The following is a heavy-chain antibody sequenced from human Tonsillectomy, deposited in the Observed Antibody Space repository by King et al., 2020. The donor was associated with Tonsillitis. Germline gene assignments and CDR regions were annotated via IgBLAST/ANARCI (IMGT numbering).Heavy chain of an antibody. J-gene: IGHJ4*02. CDR3: ARDSELWFGENDY. CDR2: INPNSGGT. CDR1: GYTFTGYY. V-gene: IGHV1-2*02. D-gene: IGHD3-10*01. Sequence: QLVQSGAEVKKPGASVKVSCKASGYTFTGYYMHWVRQAPGQGLEWLGWINPNSGGTNYAQKFQGRVTMTRDTSISTAYMELSRLRSDDTAVYYGARDSELWFGENDYWGQGTLVTVSS.